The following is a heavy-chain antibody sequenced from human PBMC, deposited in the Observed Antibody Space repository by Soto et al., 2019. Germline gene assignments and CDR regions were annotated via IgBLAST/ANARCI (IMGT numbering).Heavy chain of an antibody. Sequence: SETLSLTCTVSGGSISSYYWSWIRQPPGKGLEWIGYIYYSGSTNYNPSLKSRVTISVDTSKNQFSLKLSSVTAADTAVYYCARHGGNFDRLDWFDPWGQGAQVTVSS. CDR3: ARHGGNFDRLDWFDP. CDR1: GGSISSYY. CDR2: IYYSGST. D-gene: IGHD3-9*01. V-gene: IGHV4-59*08. J-gene: IGHJ5*02.